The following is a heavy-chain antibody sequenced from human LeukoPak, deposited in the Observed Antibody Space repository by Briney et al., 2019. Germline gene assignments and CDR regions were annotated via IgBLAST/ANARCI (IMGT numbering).Heavy chain of an antibody. CDR3: AREPRRDGYNDY. CDR1: GGSISSSSYY. D-gene: IGHD5-24*01. CDR2: IYYSGST. V-gene: IGHV4-39*07. J-gene: IGHJ4*02. Sequence: PSETLSLTCTVSGGSISSSSYYWGWIRQPPGKGLEWIGSIYYSGSTYYNPSLKSRVTISVDTSKNQFSLKLSSVTAADTAVYYCAREPRRDGYNDYWGQGTLVTVSS.